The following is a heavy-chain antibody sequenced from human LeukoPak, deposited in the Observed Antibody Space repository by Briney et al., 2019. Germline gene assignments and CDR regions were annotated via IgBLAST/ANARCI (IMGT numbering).Heavy chain of an antibody. D-gene: IGHD4/OR15-4a*01. CDR3: ARGVRTTSYFDY. V-gene: IGHV4-38-2*01. Sequence: PSETLSLTCAVSGYSISSGYYWGWIRQPPGRGLEWVGNIYHSGSTYYNPSLKSRVIISVDTSKNQFSLKLSSVTAADTAVYYCARGVRTTSYFDYWGQGTLVTVSP. J-gene: IGHJ4*02. CDR2: IYHSGST. CDR1: GYSISSGYY.